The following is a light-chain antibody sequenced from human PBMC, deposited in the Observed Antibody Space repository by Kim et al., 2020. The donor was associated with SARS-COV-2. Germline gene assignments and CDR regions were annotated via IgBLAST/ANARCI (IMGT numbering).Light chain of an antibody. Sequence: DIQMTQSPSSLSASVGDRVTITCRASQGISNYLAWYQQKPGKVPKLLIYAASALRSGVPSRFSGIGSGTDFTLTITSLQPEDVAVYYCQQCKGAPWTFGHGTKVDIK. V-gene: IGKV1-27*01. CDR1: QGISNY. J-gene: IGKJ1*01. CDR3: QQCKGAPWT. CDR2: AAS.